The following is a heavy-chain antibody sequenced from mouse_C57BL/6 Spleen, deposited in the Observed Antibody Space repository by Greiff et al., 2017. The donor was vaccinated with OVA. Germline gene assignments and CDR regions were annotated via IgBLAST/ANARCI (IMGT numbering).Heavy chain of an antibody. V-gene: IGHV1-26*01. Sequence: EVQLQQSGPELVKPGASVKISCKASGYTFTDYYMNWVKQSHGKSLEWIGDINPNNGGTSYNQKFKGKATLTVDKSSSTAYMELRSLTSEDSAVYYCARWGGLRSFAYWGQGTLVTVSA. D-gene: IGHD2-4*01. CDR2: INPNNGGT. CDR3: ARWGGLRSFAY. CDR1: GYTFTDYY. J-gene: IGHJ3*01.